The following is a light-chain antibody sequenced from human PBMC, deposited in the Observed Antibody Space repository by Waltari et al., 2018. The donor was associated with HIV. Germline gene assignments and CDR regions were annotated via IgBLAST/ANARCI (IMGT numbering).Light chain of an antibody. V-gene: IGLV2-23*02. CDR3: CSHAGSTIPVV. CDR1: SSDVGSYNL. J-gene: IGLJ2*01. Sequence: QSALTQPASVSGSPGQSITISCTGTSSDVGSYNLVSWYQQHPGKAPKLIIYEVNERPSGVSNRFSGSKSGNTASLTVSGLQAEDEADYYCCSHAGSTIPVVFGGGTKLTVL. CDR2: EVN.